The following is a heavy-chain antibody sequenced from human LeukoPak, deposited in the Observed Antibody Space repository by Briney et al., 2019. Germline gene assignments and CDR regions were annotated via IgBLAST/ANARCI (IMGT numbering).Heavy chain of an antibody. CDR1: GFAFSTFI. CDR3: ATERQGSSGWYYFDY. V-gene: IGHV3-48*01. Sequence: GGSLRLSCAASGFAFSTFIMNWVRQAPEKGLEWVSYISSSGRSINYADSVKGRFTISRDNAKNSLYLQMNSLRAEDTAVYYCATERQGSSGWYYFDYWGQGTLVTVSS. CDR2: ISSSGRSI. J-gene: IGHJ4*02. D-gene: IGHD6-19*01.